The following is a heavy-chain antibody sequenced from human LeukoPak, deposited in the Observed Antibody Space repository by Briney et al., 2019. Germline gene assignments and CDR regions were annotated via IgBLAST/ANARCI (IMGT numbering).Heavy chain of an antibody. J-gene: IGHJ5*02. CDR3: AKSVAGNLNWFDP. D-gene: IGHD6-19*01. V-gene: IGHV3-30*18. CDR1: GFTFSSYG. CDR2: ISYDGGNK. Sequence: GGSLRLSCAASGFTFSSYGMHWVRQAPGKGLERVAVISYDGGNKYYADSVKGRFTISRDNSKNSLYLQMNSLRAEDTAVYYCAKSVAGNLNWFDPWGQGTLVTVSS.